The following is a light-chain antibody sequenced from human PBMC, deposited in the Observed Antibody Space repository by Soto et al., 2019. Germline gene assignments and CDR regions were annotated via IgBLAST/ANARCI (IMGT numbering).Light chain of an antibody. CDR1: SSDVGGYNY. Sequence: QSALTQPSSASGSPGQSVTMSCTGTSSDVGGYNYVSWYQQHPGKAPKLMIYLVSQRPSGVPDRFSGSKSGNTASLTVSGLQAEDEADYYCSSYAGSNNLVVFGGGTKLTVL. V-gene: IGLV2-8*01. CDR2: LVS. J-gene: IGLJ2*01. CDR3: SSYAGSNNLVV.